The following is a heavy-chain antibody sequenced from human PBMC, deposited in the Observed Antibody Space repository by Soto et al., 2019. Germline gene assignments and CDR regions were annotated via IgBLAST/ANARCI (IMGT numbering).Heavy chain of an antibody. CDR3: ARVSRSIAVAGTSDI. J-gene: IGHJ3*02. Sequence: ASLKVSCKASGYTFTSYGISWVRQAPGQGLEWMGWISAYNGNTNYAQKLQGRVTMTTDTSTSTAYMELRGLRSDDTAVYYCARVSRSIAVAGTSDIWGQGTMVTVSS. V-gene: IGHV1-18*01. D-gene: IGHD6-19*01. CDR2: ISAYNGNT. CDR1: GYTFTSYG.